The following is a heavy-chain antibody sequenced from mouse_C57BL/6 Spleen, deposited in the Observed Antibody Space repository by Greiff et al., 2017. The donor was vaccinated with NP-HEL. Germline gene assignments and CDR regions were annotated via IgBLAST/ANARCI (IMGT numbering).Heavy chain of an antibody. CDR3: ARPTTVVATGGY. V-gene: IGHV1-81*01. Sequence: VQLQQSGAELARPGASVKLSCKVSGYTFTSYGISWVKQRTGQGLEWIGEIYPRSGNTYYNEKFKGKATLTADKSSSTAYMELRSLTSEDSAVYFCARPTTVVATGGYWGQGTTLTVSS. D-gene: IGHD1-1*01. J-gene: IGHJ2*01. CDR2: IYPRSGNT. CDR1: GYTFTSYG.